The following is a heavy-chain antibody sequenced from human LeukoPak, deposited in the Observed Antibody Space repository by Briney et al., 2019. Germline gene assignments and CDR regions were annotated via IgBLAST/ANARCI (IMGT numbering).Heavy chain of an antibody. CDR2: INSDGSST. D-gene: IGHD6-13*01. V-gene: IGHV3-74*01. CDR3: XXXQAIAATRMGYFDY. J-gene: IGHJ4*02. Sequence: GGSLRLSCAASGFIFSSYWMHWVRQAPGKGLVWVARINSDGSSTSYADSVKGRFTISRDNSKNTLYLQMNSLRAEDTAVYYXXXXQAIAATRMGYFDYWGQGTLVTVSS. CDR1: GFIFSSYW.